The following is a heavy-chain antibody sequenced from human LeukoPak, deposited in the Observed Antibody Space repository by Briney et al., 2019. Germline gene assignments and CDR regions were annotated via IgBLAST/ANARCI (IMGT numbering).Heavy chain of an antibody. CDR3: ARARIAVVGTDY. Sequence: SETLSLTCAVYGGSFSGYYWSWIRQPPGKGLEWIGEINHSGSTNYNPSLKSRVTISVDTSKNQFSLKLSSVTAADTAVYYCARARIAVVGTDYWGQGTLVTVSS. J-gene: IGHJ4*02. D-gene: IGHD6-19*01. V-gene: IGHV4-34*01. CDR1: GGSFSGYY. CDR2: INHSGST.